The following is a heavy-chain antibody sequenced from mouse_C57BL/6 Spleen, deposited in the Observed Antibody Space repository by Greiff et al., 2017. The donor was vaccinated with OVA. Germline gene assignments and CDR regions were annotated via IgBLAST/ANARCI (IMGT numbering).Heavy chain of an antibody. CDR3: AREVTTRGHYAMDY. Sequence: QVQLQQSGPELVKPGASVKISCKASGYAFSSSWMNWVKQRPGKGLEWIGRIYPGDGDTNYNGKFKGKATLTADKSSSTAYMQLSSLTSEDSAVYFCAREVTTRGHYAMDYWGQGTSVTVSS. CDR1: GYAFSSSW. D-gene: IGHD2-2*01. V-gene: IGHV1-82*01. CDR2: IYPGDGDT. J-gene: IGHJ4*01.